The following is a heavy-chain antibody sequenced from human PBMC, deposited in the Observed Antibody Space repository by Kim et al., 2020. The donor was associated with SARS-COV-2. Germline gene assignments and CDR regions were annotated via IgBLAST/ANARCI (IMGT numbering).Heavy chain of an antibody. J-gene: IGHJ4*02. CDR1: GFIFRNYG. CDR2: IWYDGSNE. D-gene: IGHD2-21*01. CDR3: ASGFGWGIGDSEYIAN. Sequence: GGSLRLSCAASGFIFRNYGMHWVRQAPGKGLEWVAVIWYDGSNENYADSVKGRFTISRDNSKSTLYLQMNSLRAEDTAVYYCASGFGWGIGDSEYIANWGQGTLVTVSS. V-gene: IGHV3-33*01.